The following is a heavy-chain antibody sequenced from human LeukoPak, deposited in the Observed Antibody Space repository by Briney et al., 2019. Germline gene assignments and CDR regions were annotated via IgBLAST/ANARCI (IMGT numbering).Heavy chain of an antibody. J-gene: IGHJ6*02. CDR1: GYSCTSYW. CDR2: IYPGDSDT. D-gene: IGHD4-11*01. CDR3: ARGTTGTAYYYYGMDV. V-gene: IGHV5-51*01. Sequence: GASLKICCKGSGYSCTSYWIGWVRQMPGKGLEWMGIIYPGDSDTRYSPSCQGQVTISADKSISTAYLQWSSLKASDTAMYYCARGTTGTAYYYYGMDVWGQETTVTVSS.